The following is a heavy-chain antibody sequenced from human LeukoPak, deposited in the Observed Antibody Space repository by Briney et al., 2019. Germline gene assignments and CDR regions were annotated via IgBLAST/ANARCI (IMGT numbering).Heavy chain of an antibody. CDR2: ISYDGSNK. CDR1: GFTFSSYA. Sequence: GGSLRLSCAASGFTFSSYAMHWVRQAPGKGLEWVAVISYDGSNKYYADSVKGRFTISRDNSKNTLYLQMNSLRAEDTAVYYCARDRGVGATVDAFDIWGQGTMVTVPS. CDR3: ARDRGVGATVDAFDI. V-gene: IGHV3-30-3*01. J-gene: IGHJ3*02. D-gene: IGHD1-26*01.